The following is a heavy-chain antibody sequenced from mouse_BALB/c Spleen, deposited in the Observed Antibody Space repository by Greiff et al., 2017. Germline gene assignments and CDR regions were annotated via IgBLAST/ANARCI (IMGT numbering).Heavy chain of an antibody. V-gene: IGHV5-12-2*01. J-gene: IGHJ4*01. CDR1: GFTFSSYT. CDR3: ALYYGNYRAMDY. D-gene: IGHD2-1*01. Sequence: EVQLVESGGGLVQPGGSLKLSCAASGFTFSSYTMSWVRQTPEKRLEWVAYISNGGGSTYYPDTVKGRFTISRDNAKNTLYLQMSSLKSEDTAMYYCALYYGNYRAMDYWGQGTSVTVSS. CDR2: ISNGGGST.